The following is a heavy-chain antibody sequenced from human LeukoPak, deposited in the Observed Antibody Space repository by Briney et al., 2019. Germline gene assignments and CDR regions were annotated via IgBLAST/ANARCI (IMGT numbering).Heavy chain of an antibody. D-gene: IGHD3-10*01. CDR2: IYHSGST. V-gene: IGHV4-38-2*02. CDR3: ARVGSYSPLYYYYGMDV. J-gene: IGHJ6*02. CDR1: GYSISSGYY. Sequence: PSETLSLTCTVSGYSISSGYYWGWIRQPPGKGLEWIGSIYHSGSTYYNPSLKSRVTISVDTSKNQFSLKLSSVTAADTAVYYCARVGSYSPLYYYYGMDVWGQGTTVTVSS.